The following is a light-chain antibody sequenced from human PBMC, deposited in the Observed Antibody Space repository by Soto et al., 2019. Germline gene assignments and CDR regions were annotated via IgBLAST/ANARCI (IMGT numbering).Light chain of an antibody. CDR1: QRIDNW. J-gene: IGKJ1*01. Sequence: DIQMTQSPSTLSASVGDRVTITCRARQRIDNWLAWYQQKPGKAPKLLIYKASILQSGVPSRFSGSGSGTEFPLTISRLQPDDVGSYFCQQYNRFSWTFGQGTKVDIK. CDR2: KAS. V-gene: IGKV1-5*03. CDR3: QQYNRFSWT.